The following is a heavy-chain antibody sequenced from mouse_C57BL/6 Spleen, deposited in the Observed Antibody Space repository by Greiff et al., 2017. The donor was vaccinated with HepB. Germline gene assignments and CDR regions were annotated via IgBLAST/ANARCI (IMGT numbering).Heavy chain of an antibody. CDR2: IDPSDSYT. D-gene: IGHD3-2*02. J-gene: IGHJ3*01. CDR3: AKGTAQATYAY. Sequence: QVQLQQPGAELVRPGTSVKLSCKASGYTFTSYWMHWVKQRPGQGLEWIGVIDPSDSYTNYNQKFKGKATLTVDTPSSTAYMQLSSLTSEDSAVYYCAKGTAQATYAYWGQGTLVTVSA. V-gene: IGHV1-59*01. CDR1: GYTFTSYW.